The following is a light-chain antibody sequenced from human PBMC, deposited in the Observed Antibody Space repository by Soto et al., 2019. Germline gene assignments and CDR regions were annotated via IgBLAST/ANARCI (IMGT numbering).Light chain of an antibody. CDR1: QSVSSS. CDR3: HQRQSWPRA. Sequence: IVLTQSAVTLSLSTGARAPLSCRASQSVSSSLIWYQQKPGQAPRLLIYDASNRATGIPARFSGSGSGTDFILTISSLEPEDFALYYCHQRQSWPRAFGQGTKVDI. J-gene: IGKJ1*01. V-gene: IGKV3-11*01. CDR2: DAS.